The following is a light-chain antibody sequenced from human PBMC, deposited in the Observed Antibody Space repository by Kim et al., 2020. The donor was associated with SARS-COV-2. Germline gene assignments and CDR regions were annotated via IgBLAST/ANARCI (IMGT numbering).Light chain of an antibody. CDR3: QAWDSSTVV. CDR1: KLGDKY. Sequence: ELTQPPSVSVSPGQTASITCSGDKLGDKYACWYQQKPGQSPVLVIYQDSKRPSGIPERFSGSNSGNTATLTISGTQAMDEADYYCQAWDSSTVVFGGGTKLTVL. V-gene: IGLV3-1*01. J-gene: IGLJ2*01. CDR2: QDS.